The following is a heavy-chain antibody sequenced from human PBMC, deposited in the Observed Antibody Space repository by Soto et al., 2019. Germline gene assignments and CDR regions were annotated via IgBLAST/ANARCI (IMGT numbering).Heavy chain of an antibody. CDR3: ARESAGLLDY. CDR2: ISTYNGNT. J-gene: IGHJ4*02. CDR1: GYTFTSYG. V-gene: IGHV1-18*01. Sequence: QVQLVQSGAEVKKPGASVKVSCKASGYTFTSYGISWVRQPPGQGPECMGWISTYNGNTNYAQKFLGRVTMTTDTSTSTAYMELRSLRSDDTAVYYCARESAGLLDYWGQGTLVTVSS. D-gene: IGHD2-21*01.